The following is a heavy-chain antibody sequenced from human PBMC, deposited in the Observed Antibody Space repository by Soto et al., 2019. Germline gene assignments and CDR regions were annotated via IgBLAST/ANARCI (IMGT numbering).Heavy chain of an antibody. CDR1: GYTFTSYG. CDR2: ISAYNGNT. D-gene: IGHD6-19*01. J-gene: IGHJ4*02. V-gene: IGHV1-18*01. Sequence: GASVKVSCKASGYTFTSYGISWVRQAPGQGLEWMGWISAYNGNTNYAQKLQGRVTMTTDTSTSTAYMELRSLRSDDTAVYYCARPAPGVSIAVAGTTGYIDYSGQGTLVTVSS. CDR3: ARPAPGVSIAVAGTTGYIDY.